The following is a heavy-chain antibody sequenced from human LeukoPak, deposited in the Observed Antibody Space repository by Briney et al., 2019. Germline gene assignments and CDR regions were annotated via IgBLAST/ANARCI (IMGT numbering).Heavy chain of an antibody. CDR1: GFTFSSYG. Sequence: GGSLRLSCAASGFTFSSYGMHWVRQAPGKGLEWVAFIRYDGSNKYYADSVKGRFTISRDNSKNTLYLQMNSLRAEDTAVYYCGSGYSYGRYYFDYWGQGTLVTVSS. J-gene: IGHJ4*02. CDR2: IRYDGSNK. CDR3: GSGYSYGRYYFDY. D-gene: IGHD5-18*01. V-gene: IGHV3-30*02.